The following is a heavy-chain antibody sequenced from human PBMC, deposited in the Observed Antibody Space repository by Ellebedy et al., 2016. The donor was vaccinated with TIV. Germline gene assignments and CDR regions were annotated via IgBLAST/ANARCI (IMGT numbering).Heavy chain of an antibody. V-gene: IGHV3-21*01. CDR3: ARDLHLAFDY. Sequence: PGGSLRLSCAASGFTFSSYNMNWVRQAPGKGLEWVSSISSNSGNKYCADSVEGRFTIPRDNARNSLYLQMNSLRAEDTAVYYCARDLHLAFDYWGRGTLVTVS. D-gene: IGHD3-3*02. J-gene: IGHJ4*02. CDR2: ISSNSGNK. CDR1: GFTFSSYN.